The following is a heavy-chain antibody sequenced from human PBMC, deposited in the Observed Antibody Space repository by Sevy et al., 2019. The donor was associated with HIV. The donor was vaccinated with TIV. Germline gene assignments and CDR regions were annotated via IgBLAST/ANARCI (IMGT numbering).Heavy chain of an antibody. V-gene: IGHV4-59*02. CDR3: ARLMSSSATTTNWFDP. J-gene: IGHJ5*02. CDR1: GGSVSRYY. CDR2: IYYSGST. Sequence: SETLSLTCTVSGGSVSRYYWSWIRQPPGKGLEWIGYIYYSGSTNYNPSLKSRVTISVDTSKNQFSLKLSSVTAADTAVYYCARLMSSSATTTNWFDPWGQGTLVTVSS. D-gene: IGHD6-6*01.